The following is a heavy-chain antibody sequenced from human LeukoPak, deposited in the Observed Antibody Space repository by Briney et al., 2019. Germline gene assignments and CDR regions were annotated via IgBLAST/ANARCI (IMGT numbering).Heavy chain of an antibody. CDR1: RFTFSDYY. CDR3: AGLVVPAAPTDY. Sequence: GGSLRLSCAASRFTFSDYYMSWIRQAPGKGLEWVSYISSSGSTIYYADSVKGRSTISRDNAKNSLYLQMNSLRAEDTAVYYCAGLVVPAAPTDYWGQGTLVTVSS. CDR2: ISSSGSTI. J-gene: IGHJ4*02. V-gene: IGHV3-11*04. D-gene: IGHD2-2*01.